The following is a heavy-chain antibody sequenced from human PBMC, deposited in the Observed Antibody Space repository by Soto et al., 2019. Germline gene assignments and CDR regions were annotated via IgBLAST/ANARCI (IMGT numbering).Heavy chain of an antibody. V-gene: IGHV1-18*01. CDR2: ISTDNGNT. CDR3: VRAPTVRGVIKARAPDY. CDR1: GYIFTSYG. Sequence: QVQLVQSGAEVKKPGASVKVSCKASGYIFTSYGISWVRQAPGQGLEWMGWISTDNGNTNYVQKVQGRVTMTTDTSTSTAYMDLRSLRSDDTAVYYCVRAPTVRGVIKARAPDYWGQGTLVTVSS. D-gene: IGHD3-10*01. J-gene: IGHJ4*02.